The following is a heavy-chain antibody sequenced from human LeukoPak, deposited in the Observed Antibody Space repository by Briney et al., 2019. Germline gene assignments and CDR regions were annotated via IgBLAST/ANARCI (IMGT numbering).Heavy chain of an antibody. CDR1: GYSISTGYY. Sequence: SETLSLTCTVSGYSISTGYYWGWIRQPPGEGLEWIASIYHSGNSYYNPSLKSRVTISIDTSRNHFSLKLSSVTAADTALYYCARILSDSSRDWLDPWGQGALVTVSS. J-gene: IGHJ5*02. CDR2: IYHSGNS. CDR3: ARILSDSSRDWLDP. V-gene: IGHV4-38-2*02. D-gene: IGHD6-13*01.